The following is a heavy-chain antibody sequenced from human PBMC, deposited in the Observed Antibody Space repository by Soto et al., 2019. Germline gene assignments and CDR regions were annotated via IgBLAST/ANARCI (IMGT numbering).Heavy chain of an antibody. J-gene: IGHJ6*02. D-gene: IGHD2-2*01. Sequence: PGESLKISCKGSGYSFTSYWIGWVRQMPGKGLEWMGIIYPGDSDTRHSPSFQGQVTISADKSISTAYLQWSSLKASDTAMYYCARHYCSSTSCYQVYYYYYGMDVWGQGTTVTVSS. CDR2: IYPGDSDT. CDR3: ARHYCSSTSCYQVYYYYYGMDV. CDR1: GYSFTSYW. V-gene: IGHV5-51*01.